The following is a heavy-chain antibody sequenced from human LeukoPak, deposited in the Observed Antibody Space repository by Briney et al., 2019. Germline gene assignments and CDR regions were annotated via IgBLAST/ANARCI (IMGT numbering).Heavy chain of an antibody. J-gene: IGHJ6*03. Sequence: GGSLRLSCGASGFTFSTYGMTWVRQAPGKGLEWVSGMSDSGTNTYYADSVKGRFTISRDNSKNTLYLQMNSLRAEDTAVYYCAKGGAVSSKSITMVRGTRRYYYYMDVWGKGTTVTISS. V-gene: IGHV3-23*01. CDR1: GFTFSTYG. CDR2: MSDSGTNT. CDR3: AKGGAVSSKSITMVRGTRRYYYYMDV. D-gene: IGHD3-10*01.